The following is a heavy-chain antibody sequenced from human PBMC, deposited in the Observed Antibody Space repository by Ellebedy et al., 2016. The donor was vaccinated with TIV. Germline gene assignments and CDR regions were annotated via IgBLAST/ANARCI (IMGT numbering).Heavy chain of an antibody. CDR2: IYYSGST. CDR1: GGPIGTYY. CDR3: ARQTGKISASGYFDP. Sequence: MPSETLSLTCTVSGGPIGTYYWNWIRQPPGKGLEWIAYIYYSGSTSYNPSLKSRVTISVDTSKNQFSLELSSVTAADTAMYYCARQTGKISASGYFDPWGQGILVTVSA. D-gene: IGHD6-13*01. V-gene: IGHV4-59*08. J-gene: IGHJ5*02.